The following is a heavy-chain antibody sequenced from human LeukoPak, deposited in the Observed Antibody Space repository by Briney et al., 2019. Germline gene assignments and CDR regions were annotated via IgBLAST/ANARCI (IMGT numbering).Heavy chain of an antibody. CDR1: GGSFSGYY. CDR2: INHSGST. J-gene: IGHJ4*02. CDR3: ARILRGIDY. V-gene: IGHV4-34*01. D-gene: IGHD3-10*01. Sequence: SETLSLTCAVYGGSFSGYYWSWTRQPPGKGLEWIGEINHSGSTNYNPSLKSRVTISVDTSKNQFSLKLSSVTAADTAVYYCARILRGIDYWGQGTLVTVSS.